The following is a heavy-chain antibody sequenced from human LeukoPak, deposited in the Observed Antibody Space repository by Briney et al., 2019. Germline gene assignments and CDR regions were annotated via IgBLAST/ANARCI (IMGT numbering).Heavy chain of an antibody. V-gene: IGHV1-18*01. CDR3: ARGPGSGLVDH. Sequence: ASVKVSCKASGYTLSSYGISWARQAPGQGLEWMGWISGYNGNTNYAQKLQGRVTMTTDTSTSTAYMELRSLRSDDTAVYYCARGPGSGLVDHWGQGTLVAVSS. D-gene: IGHD6-19*01. J-gene: IGHJ4*02. CDR2: ISGYNGNT. CDR1: GYTLSSYG.